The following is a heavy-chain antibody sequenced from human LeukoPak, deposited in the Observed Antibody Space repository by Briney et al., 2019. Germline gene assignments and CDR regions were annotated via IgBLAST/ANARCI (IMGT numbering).Heavy chain of an antibody. CDR1: GFTFSGNY. D-gene: IGHD3-10*01. V-gene: IGHV3-66*01. CDR3: ARDPGYGLGVDYGDY. CDR2: IHRGGNT. Sequence: QPGGSLRLSCAASGFTFSGNYMSGVRQAPGKALEWLSVIHRGGNTYYADSVKGRFTISRDSSKNTVFLQMDSLRAEDTAVYYCARDPGYGLGVDYGDYWGQGTLVTVSS. J-gene: IGHJ4*02.